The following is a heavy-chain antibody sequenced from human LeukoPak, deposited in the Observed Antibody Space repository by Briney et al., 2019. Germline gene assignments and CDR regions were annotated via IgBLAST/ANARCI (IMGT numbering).Heavy chain of an antibody. V-gene: IGHV4-39*01. CDR3: ARPPTHNSGSYYY. D-gene: IGHD1-26*01. CDR1: GVSISSSNSY. Sequence: SETLSLTCTVSGVSISSSNSYWGWIRQPPGKGLEWIGSIYYSGSTYYNPSLKSRVTISVDTSKNRFSLKLSSVTAADTAVYYCARPPTHNSGSYYYWGQGTLVTVSS. CDR2: IYYSGST. J-gene: IGHJ4*02.